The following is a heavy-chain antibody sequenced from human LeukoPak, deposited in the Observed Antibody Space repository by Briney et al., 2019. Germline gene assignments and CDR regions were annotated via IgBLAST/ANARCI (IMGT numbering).Heavy chain of an antibody. CDR2: ISSSSSTI. Sequence: PGGSLRLSCAASGFTFSSHAMHWVRQAPGKGLEWVSYISSSSSTIYYADSVKGRFTISRDNAKNSLYLQMNSLRAEDTAVYYCARDSNPRYFDWHDAFDIWGQGTMVTVSS. CDR1: GFTFSSHA. D-gene: IGHD3-9*01. V-gene: IGHV3-48*04. J-gene: IGHJ3*02. CDR3: ARDSNPRYFDWHDAFDI.